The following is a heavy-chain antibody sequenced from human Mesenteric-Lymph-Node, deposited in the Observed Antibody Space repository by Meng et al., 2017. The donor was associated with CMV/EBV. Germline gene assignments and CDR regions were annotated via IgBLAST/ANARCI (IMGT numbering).Heavy chain of an antibody. Sequence: GESLKISCAASGFTFSSYSMNWVRQAPGKGLEWASYISSSSSTIYYADSVKGRFTISRDNAKNSLYLQMNSLRAEDTAVYYCARVRGIRDGYNFWGQGTLVTVSS. D-gene: IGHD5-24*01. J-gene: IGHJ4*02. CDR3: ARVRGIRDGYNF. CDR1: GFTFSSYS. CDR2: ISSSSSTI. V-gene: IGHV3-48*04.